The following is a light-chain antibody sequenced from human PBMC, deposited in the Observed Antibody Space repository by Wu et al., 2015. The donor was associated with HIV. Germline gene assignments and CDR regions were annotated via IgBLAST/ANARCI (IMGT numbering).Light chain of an antibody. V-gene: IGKV1-NL1*01. CDR2: AAS. Sequence: DIQMTQSPSSLSASVGDGVTITCRASQDISNSLAWYQHKPGKAPKLLLYAASRLESGVPSRFSGSGSGTAYTLTISNLQPEDFATYYCQQFYGSPQTFGQGTRVDI. J-gene: IGKJ1*01. CDR1: QDISNS. CDR3: QQFYGSPQT.